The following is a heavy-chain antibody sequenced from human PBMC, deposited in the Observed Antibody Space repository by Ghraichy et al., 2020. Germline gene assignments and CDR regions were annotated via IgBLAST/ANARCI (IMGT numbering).Heavy chain of an antibody. CDR2: ISGSGGST. Sequence: GESLNISCAASGFTFSSYAMSWVRQAPGKGLEWVSAISGSGGSTYYADSVKGRFTISRDNSKNTLYLQMNSLRAEDTAVYYCAKDQGYYDILMDAFDIWGQGTMVTVSS. V-gene: IGHV3-23*01. CDR1: GFTFSSYA. CDR3: AKDQGYYDILMDAFDI. D-gene: IGHD3-9*01. J-gene: IGHJ3*02.